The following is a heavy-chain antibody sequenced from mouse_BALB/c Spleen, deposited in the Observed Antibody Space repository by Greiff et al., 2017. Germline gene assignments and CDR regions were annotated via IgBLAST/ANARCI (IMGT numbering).Heavy chain of an antibody. Sequence: EVQLQQSGAELVRSGASVKLSCTASGFNIKDYYMHWVKQRPEQGLEWIGWIDPENGDTEYAPKFQGKATMTADTSSNTAYLQLSSLTSEDTAVYYCNAGGYYYGSSYSSWYFDVWGAGTTVTVSS. J-gene: IGHJ1*01. CDR3: NAGGYYYGSSYSSWYFDV. V-gene: IGHV14-4*02. CDR2: IDPENGDT. CDR1: GFNIKDYY. D-gene: IGHD1-1*01.